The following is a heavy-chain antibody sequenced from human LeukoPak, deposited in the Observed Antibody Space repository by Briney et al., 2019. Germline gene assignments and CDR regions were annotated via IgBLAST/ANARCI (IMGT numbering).Heavy chain of an antibody. J-gene: IGHJ4*02. CDR2: ISAYNGNT. CDR1: GYTFTSYG. V-gene: IGHV1-18*01. D-gene: IGHD3-22*01. Sequence: ASVKVSCKASGYTFTSYGISWVRQAPGQGLEWMGWISAYNGNTNYGQKLQGRVTMTTDTSTSTAYMELRSLRSDDTAVYYCARADYYDSSGYYYRLEDDYWGQGTLVTVSS. CDR3: ARADYYDSSGYYYRLEDDY.